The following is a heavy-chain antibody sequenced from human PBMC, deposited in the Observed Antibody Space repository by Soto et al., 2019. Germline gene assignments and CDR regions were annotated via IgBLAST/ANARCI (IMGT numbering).Heavy chain of an antibody. V-gene: IGHV3-48*02. CDR2: ISSSSSTI. CDR1: GFTFSSYS. J-gene: IGHJ4*02. D-gene: IGHD3-22*01. Sequence: EVQLVESGGGLVQPGGSLRLSCAASGFTFSSYSMNWVRQAPGKGLEWVAYISSSSSTIYYAESVKGRCTISRDNAKKSLYLQMHSLRDEDTAVYYCARDPNYYDSSGYYPYYFDYWGQGTLVTVSS. CDR3: ARDPNYYDSSGYYPYYFDY.